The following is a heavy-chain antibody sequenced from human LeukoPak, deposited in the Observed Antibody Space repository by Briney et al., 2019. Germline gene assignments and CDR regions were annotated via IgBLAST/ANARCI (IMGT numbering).Heavy chain of an antibody. CDR3: AGGIVVEPTANWCDP. V-gene: IGHV1-3*01. J-gene: IGHJ5*02. D-gene: IGHD2-2*01. CDR1: GYTFTTYS. CDR2: INGGNDNT. Sequence: ASVKVSCKASGYTFTTYSIHWVRQAPGQRLEWMGRINGGNDNTRYSQKFQGRVTITRDTSASTAYMELSSLRSEDAAVYYWAGGIVVEPTANWCDPWGQGTLVPVSS.